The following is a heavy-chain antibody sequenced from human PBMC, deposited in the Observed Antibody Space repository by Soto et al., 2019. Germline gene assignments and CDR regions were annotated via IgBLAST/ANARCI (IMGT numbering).Heavy chain of an antibody. CDR2: IHTSNGDT. CDR1: GYSFTSYG. Sequence: QSLLVQSGAEVTKAGASVKVSCKSSGYSFTSYGINWVRQAPGQGLEWMGWIHTSNGDTKSAEKFQGRLTMTTDTSTTTAYLELRSLRSEDTAVYYCARGNLWWLDPWGQGTLVSLSS. D-gene: IGHD3-16*01. J-gene: IGHJ5*02. CDR3: ARGNLWWLDP. V-gene: IGHV1-18*01.